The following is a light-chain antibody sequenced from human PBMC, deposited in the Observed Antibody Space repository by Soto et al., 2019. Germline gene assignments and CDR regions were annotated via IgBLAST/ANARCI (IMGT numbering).Light chain of an antibody. CDR2: KAS. Sequence: DIQMTQSPSTLSASVGDRFTITCRASQSIKNWLAWYQQKPGEAPKLLIYKASTLESGVPSRFSGSGSGTEFTLTISCLQPDDVATYHCQQYNSYSQFTFGPGTKVDIK. V-gene: IGKV1-5*03. CDR1: QSIKNW. J-gene: IGKJ3*01. CDR3: QQYNSYSQFT.